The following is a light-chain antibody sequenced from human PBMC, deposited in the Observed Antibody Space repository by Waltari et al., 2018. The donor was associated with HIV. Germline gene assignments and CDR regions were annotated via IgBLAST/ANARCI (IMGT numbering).Light chain of an antibody. Sequence: QSALPQPRSVSGSPGQSVTIPCSGPFRDVGGYNFVYWYQQHSGQAPKIVIFDVNKPPSGVPDRFAGSKSGNTASLTVSGLQAEDEADYFCCSYAGSFTLLFGGGTNLAVL. V-gene: IGLV2-11*01. CDR2: DVN. CDR3: CSYAGSFTLL. J-gene: IGLJ3*02. CDR1: FRDVGGYNF.